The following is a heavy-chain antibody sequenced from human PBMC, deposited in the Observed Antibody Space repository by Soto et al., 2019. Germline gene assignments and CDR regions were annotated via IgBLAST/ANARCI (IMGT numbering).Heavy chain of an antibody. CDR3: ATSGGGWYLY. J-gene: IGHJ4*02. Sequence: QVQLVQSGAEVKKPGASVKVSCKASGYTFSSYDINWVRQATGQGLEWMGWLNPNSGDTGYAQKFQGRVTLTRNTSINTAYIELSSLTSAATAVYYCATSGGGWYLYWGQGTLVTVSS. V-gene: IGHV1-8*01. CDR2: LNPNSGDT. D-gene: IGHD6-19*01. CDR1: GYTFSSYD.